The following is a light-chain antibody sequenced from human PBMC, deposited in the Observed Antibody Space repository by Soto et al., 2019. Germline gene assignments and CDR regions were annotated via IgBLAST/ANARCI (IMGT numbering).Light chain of an antibody. CDR3: QQYNNWPFPSWT. V-gene: IGKV3-15*01. J-gene: IGKJ1*01. CDR1: QSVSSN. CDR2: GAS. Sequence: EIVMTQSPATLSVSPGERATLSCRASQSVSSNLAWYQQKPGQAPRLLIYGASTRATGIPARFSGSGSGTEFTLTISSLQSEDFAVYDCQQYNNWPFPSWTFGQGTKAEIK.